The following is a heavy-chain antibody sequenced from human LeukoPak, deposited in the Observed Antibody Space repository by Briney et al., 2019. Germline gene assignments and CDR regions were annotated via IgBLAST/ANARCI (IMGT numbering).Heavy chain of an antibody. CDR2: ICHSGRT. V-gene: IGHV4-38-2*01. D-gene: IGHD1-7*01. CDR3: ASAESGGTTSYYFDY. J-gene: IGHJ4*02. CDR1: GYSISSGYY. Sequence: SETLSLTCAVSGYSISSGYYWGWIRQPPGKGLDWFGIICHSGRTYYNPSLKSRVTISVDTSKNQFSLKLSSVTAADTAVYYCASAESGGTTSYYFDYWGQGTLVTVSS.